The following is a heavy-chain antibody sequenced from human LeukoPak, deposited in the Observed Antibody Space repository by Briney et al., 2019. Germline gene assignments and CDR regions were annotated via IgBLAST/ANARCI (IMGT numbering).Heavy chain of an antibody. CDR3: ARAIGIWSGYSY. Sequence: GGSQRLSCAASGFTFSSYWMSWVRQAPGKGLEWVADIKQDGSEKNYVDSVKGRFTISSDNAKNSLYLQMNSLRAEDTAVYYCARAIGIWSGYSYWGQGTLVTVSS. V-gene: IGHV3-7*01. CDR1: GFTFSSYW. J-gene: IGHJ4*02. D-gene: IGHD3-3*01. CDR2: IKQDGSEK.